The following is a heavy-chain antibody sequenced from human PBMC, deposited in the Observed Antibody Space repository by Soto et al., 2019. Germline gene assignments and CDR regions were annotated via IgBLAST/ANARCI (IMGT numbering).Heavy chain of an antibody. J-gene: IGHJ4*02. V-gene: IGHV3-15*01. CDR1: GLTFSNAW. CDR2: IKSNTVGGTT. Sequence: EVQLVESGGGLVKPGGSLRLSCAASGLTFSNAWMNWVRQAPGKGLEWVGRIKSNTVGGTTDYAAPVKGRFTISRDDSKNTLYLQVNSLNSEDTAVYYCTTDGPAIAVAGSDFDSWGQGTLVTVSS. D-gene: IGHD6-19*01. CDR3: TTDGPAIAVAGSDFDS.